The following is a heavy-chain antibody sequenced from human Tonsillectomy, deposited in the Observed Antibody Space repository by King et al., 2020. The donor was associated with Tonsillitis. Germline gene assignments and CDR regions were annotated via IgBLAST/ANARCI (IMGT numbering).Heavy chain of an antibody. Sequence: VQLVESGGGVVQPGGSLRVSCAASGFTFSTYGMHWVRQAPGKGLDWVAAISYDETYKHHADSVQGRFTISRDNSKNTLYLQMDNLRAEDTALYYCARDGGRGDKTLYYYGMDVWGRGTTVIVSS. D-gene: IGHD3-10*01. CDR1: GFTFSTYG. CDR3: ARDGGRGDKTLYYYGMDV. V-gene: IGHV3-30*19. CDR2: ISYDETYK. J-gene: IGHJ6*02.